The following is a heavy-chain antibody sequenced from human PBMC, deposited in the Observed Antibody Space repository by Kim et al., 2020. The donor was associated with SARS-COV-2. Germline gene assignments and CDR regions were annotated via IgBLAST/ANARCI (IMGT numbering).Heavy chain of an antibody. CDR1: GYTFTSYA. CDR3: ARDGTTEWSSPSLDDAFDI. Sequence: ASVKVSCKASGYTFTSYAMNWVRQAPGQGLEWMGWINTNTGNPTYAQGFTGRFVFSLDTSVSTAYLQISSLKAEDTAVYYCARDGTTEWSSPSLDDAFDIWGQGTMVTVSS. D-gene: IGHD4-4*01. V-gene: IGHV7-4-1*02. J-gene: IGHJ3*02. CDR2: INTNTGNP.